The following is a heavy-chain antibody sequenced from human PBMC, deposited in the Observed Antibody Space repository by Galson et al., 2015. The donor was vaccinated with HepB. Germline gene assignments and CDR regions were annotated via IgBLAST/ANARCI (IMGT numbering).Heavy chain of an antibody. CDR1: GFNFISYG. Sequence: SLRLSCAASGFNFISYGMHWVRQAPGKGLEWVAVIWNDGSDKYYRDSVKGRFTISRDNSKNILYLQMTSLRAEDTALYYCARGQSRVRFSTTYYFTYWGQGTLVTVSS. J-gene: IGHJ4*02. CDR3: ARGQSRVRFSTTYYFTY. CDR2: IWNDGSDK. V-gene: IGHV3-33*08. D-gene: IGHD3-3*02.